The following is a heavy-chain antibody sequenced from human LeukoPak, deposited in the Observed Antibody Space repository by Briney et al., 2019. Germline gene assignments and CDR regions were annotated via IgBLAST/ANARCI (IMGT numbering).Heavy chain of an antibody. D-gene: IGHD2-15*01. V-gene: IGHV4-34*01. J-gene: IGHJ4*02. Sequence: SETLSLTCAVYGGSFSGYYWSWIRQPPGKGLEWIGEINHGGSTNYNPSLKSRVTISVDTSKNQFSLKLSSVTAADTAVYYCARGPGYCSGGSCSPYYFDYWGQGTLVTVSS. CDR2: INHGGST. CDR1: GGSFSGYY. CDR3: ARGPGYCSGGSCSPYYFDY.